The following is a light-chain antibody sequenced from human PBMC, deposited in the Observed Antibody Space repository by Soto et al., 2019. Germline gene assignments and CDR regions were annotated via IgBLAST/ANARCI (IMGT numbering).Light chain of an antibody. CDR2: GNS. Sequence: QSVLTQPPSVSGAPGQRVTISCTGSSSNIGAGYDVHWYQQLPGTAPKLLIYGNSNRPSGVPDRFSSTKSGTSASLAITGLQAENEADYYCQSYDSSLSGWVFGGGTKHTVL. CDR3: QSYDSSLSGWV. CDR1: SSNIGAGYD. V-gene: IGLV1-40*01. J-gene: IGLJ3*02.